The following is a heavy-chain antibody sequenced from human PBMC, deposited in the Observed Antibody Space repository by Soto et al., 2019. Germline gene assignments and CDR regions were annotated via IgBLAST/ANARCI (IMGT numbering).Heavy chain of an antibody. CDR2: ISYTGST. J-gene: IGHJ4*02. V-gene: IGHV4-61*03. Sequence: QVQLQESGPGLVKPSETLSLTCTVSGDSVSSGRDYWSWIRQPPGKGLEWIAYISYTGSTNYNPSLTSRVTISVVTAKNHFSLRLTAGTPADTALSDSDRIHLLSEYDPLTGYYDFDYWGPGTLATDS. CDR3: DRIHLLSEYDPLTGYYDFDY. D-gene: IGHD3-9*01. CDR1: GDSVSSGRDY.